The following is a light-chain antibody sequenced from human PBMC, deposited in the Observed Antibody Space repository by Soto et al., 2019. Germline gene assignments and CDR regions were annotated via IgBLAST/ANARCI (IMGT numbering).Light chain of an antibody. Sequence: IVLTQSPGTLSLSPWERATLSCRASQSVSSSYLAWYQQKPGQAPRLLIYGASTRATGIPARFSGSGSGTNFTLTISSLEHEDFAVYYCQQRSNWPTWTFGQGTKVDIK. CDR2: GAS. CDR3: QQRSNWPTWT. V-gene: IGKV3D-20*02. J-gene: IGKJ1*01. CDR1: QSVSSSY.